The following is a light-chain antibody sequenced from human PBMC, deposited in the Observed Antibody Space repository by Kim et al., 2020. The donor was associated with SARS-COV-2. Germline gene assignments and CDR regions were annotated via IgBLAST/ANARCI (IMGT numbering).Light chain of an antibody. V-gene: IGLV2-23*02. CDR3: CSYAGSGTYV. J-gene: IGLJ1*01. CDR2: QIT. CDR1: RLDVEVYNL. Sequence: QPITISCTGTRLDVEVYNLISSYPQHPDNVPKLIIFQITKRPSAVSHRLSGSKSGNTASLTISWLQADDADDYYCCSYAGSGTYVFATGTKVTVL.